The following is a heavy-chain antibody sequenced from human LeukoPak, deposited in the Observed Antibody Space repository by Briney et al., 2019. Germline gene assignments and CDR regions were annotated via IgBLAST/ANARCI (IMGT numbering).Heavy chain of an antibody. J-gene: IGHJ4*02. Sequence: GGSLRLSCASSGFTFSSYSMNWVRQAPGKGLEWVSYISNGGSIIDYADSVKGRFTISRDNAKNSLYLQMNSLRAEDTAVYYCARARRYSYGYSDYWGQGTLVTVSS. CDR3: ARARRYSYGYSDY. V-gene: IGHV3-48*01. CDR1: GFTFSSYS. CDR2: ISNGGSII. D-gene: IGHD5-18*01.